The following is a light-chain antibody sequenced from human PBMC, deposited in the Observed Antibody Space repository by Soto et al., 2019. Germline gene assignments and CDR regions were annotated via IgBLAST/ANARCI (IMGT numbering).Light chain of an antibody. CDR1: QSISSW. J-gene: IGKJ5*01. V-gene: IGKV1-5*01. CDR2: DAS. CDR3: QQYGSSPRIT. Sequence: DIQMTQSPSTLSASVGDRVTITCRASQSISSWLAWYQQKPGKAPKLLIYDASSLESGVPSRFSGSGSGTEFTLTISSLQPDDFAVYYCQQYGSSPRITFGQGTRLEI.